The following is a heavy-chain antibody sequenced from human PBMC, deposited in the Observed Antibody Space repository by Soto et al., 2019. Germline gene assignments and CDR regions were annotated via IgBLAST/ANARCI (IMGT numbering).Heavy chain of an antibody. CDR3: ARQGGITSLRGIMNAMDV. CDR2: ISSTGSNT. J-gene: IGHJ6*02. CDR1: GFTMSGYY. V-gene: IGHV3-11*05. D-gene: IGHD3-10*01. Sequence: QVQLVESGGGLVKPGGSLRLSCAASGFTMSGYYMSWVRQAPGKGLEWLSSISSTGSNTNHADSVKGRFRISRDNGANSLFLHMNSLRAEDTALYYCARQGGITSLRGIMNAMDVWGQGTTVTVSS.